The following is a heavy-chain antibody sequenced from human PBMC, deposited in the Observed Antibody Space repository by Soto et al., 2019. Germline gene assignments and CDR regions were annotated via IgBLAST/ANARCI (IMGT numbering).Heavy chain of an antibody. CDR2: IYYSGST. V-gene: IGHV4-31*03. Sequence: SETLSLTCTVSGGSISSGGYYWSCLRPQPGKDLEWIGNIYYSGSTYYNPTLKSRVTISVDTSKNQFSLKLSCVTAADTAVYYCARESTVCSSTSCPIDYWGQGTLVTVSS. D-gene: IGHD2-2*01. J-gene: IGHJ4*02. CDR3: ARESTVCSSTSCPIDY. CDR1: GGSISSGGYY.